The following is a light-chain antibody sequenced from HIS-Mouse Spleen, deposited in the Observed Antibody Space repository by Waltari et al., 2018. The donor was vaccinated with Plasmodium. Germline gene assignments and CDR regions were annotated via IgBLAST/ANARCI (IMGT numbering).Light chain of an antibody. V-gene: IGKV4-1*01. Sequence: DIVMTQSPDSLAVSLGERATINCKSSQSVLYSSNNKNYLAWYQKKPGQPHKLLIYWASTREAGVPDRFSGSGSGTDFTLTISSLQAEDVAVYYCQQYYSTPYTFGQGTKLEIK. CDR2: WAS. CDR1: QSVLYSSNNKNY. CDR3: QQYYSTPYT. J-gene: IGKJ2*01.